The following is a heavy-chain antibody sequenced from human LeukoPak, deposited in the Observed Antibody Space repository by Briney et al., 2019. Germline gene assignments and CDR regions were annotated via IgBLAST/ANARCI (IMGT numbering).Heavy chain of an antibody. CDR2: ISSSSSYI. CDR1: GFTFSSYS. Sequence: PGGSLRLSCAASGFTFSSYSMNWVRQAPGKWLEWVSSISSSSSYIYYADSVKGRFTISRDNAKNSLYLQMNSLRAEDTAVYYCARHDHIAAAGDYWGQGTLVTVSS. CDR3: ARHDHIAAAGDY. V-gene: IGHV3-21*01. J-gene: IGHJ4*02. D-gene: IGHD6-13*01.